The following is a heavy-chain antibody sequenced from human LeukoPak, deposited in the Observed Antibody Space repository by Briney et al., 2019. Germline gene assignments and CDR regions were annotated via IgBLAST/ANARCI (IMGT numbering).Heavy chain of an antibody. CDR3: AREHESMVPDY. CDR1: GYTFTSYA. Sequence: ASVKVSCKASGYTFTSYAMHWVRQAPGQRLEWMGWINAGNGNTKYSQKFQGRVTITRDTSISTAYMELSRLRSDDTAVYYCAREHESMVPDYWGQGTLVTVSS. V-gene: IGHV1-3*01. J-gene: IGHJ4*02. CDR2: INAGNGNT. D-gene: IGHD4/OR15-4a*01.